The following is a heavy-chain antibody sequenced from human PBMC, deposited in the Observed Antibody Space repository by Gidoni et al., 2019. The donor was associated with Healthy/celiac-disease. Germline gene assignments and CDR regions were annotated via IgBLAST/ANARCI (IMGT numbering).Heavy chain of an antibody. Sequence: QVLLVQSVAEVKKPWASVKVSCKASGYTFPSYDINWVRQATGQGLEWMGWRNTNSGNTGYAKKFKVRVTMTRNTSISTAYMELSSLRSEDTAVYYCARSQGGDFDYWGQGTLVTVSS. J-gene: IGHJ4*02. CDR2: RNTNSGNT. V-gene: IGHV1-8*01. CDR3: ARSQGGDFDY. D-gene: IGHD1-26*01. CDR1: GYTFPSYD.